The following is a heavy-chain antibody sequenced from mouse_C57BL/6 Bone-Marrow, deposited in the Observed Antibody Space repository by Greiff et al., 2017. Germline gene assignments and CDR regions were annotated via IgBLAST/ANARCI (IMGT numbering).Heavy chain of an antibody. CDR2: IRNKANNTAT. J-gene: IGHJ2*01. V-gene: IGHV6-6*01. CDR3: TASNYYGSSIYY. D-gene: IGHD1-1*01. CDR1: GFTFSDAW. Sequence: EVKLQESGGGLVQPGGSMKLSCAASGFTFSDAWMDWVRQSPEKGLEWVAEIRNKANNTATYYAESVKGRFTISRDDSKSSVYLKMNSLRAEDTGIYYCTASNYYGSSIYYWGQGTTLTVSS.